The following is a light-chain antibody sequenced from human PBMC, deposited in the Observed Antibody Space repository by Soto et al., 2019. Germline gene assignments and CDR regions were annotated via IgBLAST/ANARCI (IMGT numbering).Light chain of an antibody. V-gene: IGKV3-20*01. CDR3: QQFRSSPLT. CDR2: GAS. Sequence: IVLTQSPGTLSWSLGERATLACSASQSISINYLAWYQQKPGQAPRLLIYGASSRASGIPDRFSGSGSGTDFTLTISRVEPEDFAVYYCQQFRSSPLTFGGGTKVDIK. J-gene: IGKJ4*01. CDR1: QSISINY.